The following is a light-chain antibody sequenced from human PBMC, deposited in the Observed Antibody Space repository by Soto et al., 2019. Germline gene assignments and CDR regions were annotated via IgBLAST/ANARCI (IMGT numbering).Light chain of an antibody. CDR3: QQGGT. CDR1: QSVSSY. J-gene: IGKJ5*01. Sequence: ETVLTQSPATLSLSPGERATLSCRASQSVSSYLAWYQQKPGQAPRLLIYDASNRATGIPARFSGSGSGTDFTLTIRSLEPKDFAVYYCQQGGTFGQGTRLEIK. CDR2: DAS. V-gene: IGKV3-11*01.